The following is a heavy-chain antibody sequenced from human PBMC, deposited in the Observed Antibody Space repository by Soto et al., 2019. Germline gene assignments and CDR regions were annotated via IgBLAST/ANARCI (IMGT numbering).Heavy chain of an antibody. CDR1: GFTFSSYA. D-gene: IGHD6-13*01. CDR3: AKDTFPRQQLVEYFDY. J-gene: IGHJ4*02. Sequence: PGGSLRLSCAASGFTFSSYAMSWVRQAPGKGLEWVSAISGSGGSTYYAGSVKGRFTISRDNSKNTLYLQMNSLRAEDTAVYYCAKDTFPRQQLVEYFDYWGQGTLVTVSS. V-gene: IGHV3-23*01. CDR2: ISGSGGST.